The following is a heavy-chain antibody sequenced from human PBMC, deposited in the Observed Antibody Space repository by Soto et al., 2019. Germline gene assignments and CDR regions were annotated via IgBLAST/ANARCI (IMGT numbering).Heavy chain of an antibody. V-gene: IGHV3-48*02. CDR3: ARQVYTVVTPMDF. D-gene: IGHD2-21*02. CDR2: ISGDRAYI. J-gene: IGHJ4*02. CDR1: GFTFSAYS. Sequence: VGSLRLSGVASGFTFSAYSMNWVRQAPGKGLEWLSYISGDRAYIYYADSVRGRFTISRDNAENSLYLQMDNLRDEDTALYYCARQVYTVVTPMDFWGQGTLVTVSS.